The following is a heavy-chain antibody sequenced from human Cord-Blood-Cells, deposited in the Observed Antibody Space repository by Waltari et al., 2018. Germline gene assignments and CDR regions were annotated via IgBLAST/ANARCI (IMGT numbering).Heavy chain of an antibody. CDR2: INHSGST. V-gene: IGHV4-34*01. J-gene: IGHJ4*02. CDR1: GGSFSGYY. Sequence: QVQLQQWGAGLLKPSETLSLTCAVYGGSFSGYYWSWIRQPPGKGLEWIGEINHSGSTNYNPSLKSRVTISVDTSKNQFSLKLSSVTAADTAVYYCARGRSSSSFDYWGQGTLVTVSS. CDR3: ARGRSSSSFDY. D-gene: IGHD6-6*01.